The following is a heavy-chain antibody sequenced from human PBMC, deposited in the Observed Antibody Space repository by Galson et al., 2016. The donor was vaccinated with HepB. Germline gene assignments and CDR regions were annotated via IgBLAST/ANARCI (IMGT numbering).Heavy chain of an antibody. V-gene: IGHV3-23*01. CDR3: ARDTRPYSNLRHGMDV. J-gene: IGHJ6*02. Sequence: SLRLSCAASGFTFNSYAMSWVRQAPGKGLEWVSGISASGTRTNYADSVKGRFTMSRDNSKNTLYLQMNSLRAEDTAVYYCARDTRPYSNLRHGMDVWGQGTTVTVSS. D-gene: IGHD4-11*01. CDR2: ISASGTRT. CDR1: GFTFNSYA.